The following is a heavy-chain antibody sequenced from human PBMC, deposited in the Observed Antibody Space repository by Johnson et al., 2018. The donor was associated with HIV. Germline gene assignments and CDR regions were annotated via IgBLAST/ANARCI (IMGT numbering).Heavy chain of an antibody. CDR3: AREGDGYNAFDI. CDR1: GFTFSSYA. Sequence: QVQLVESGGGVVQPGRSLRLSCAASGFTFSSYAMHWVRQAPGKGLEWLSYITASGSPIYYADSVRGRFTISRDNSKNTLYLQMGSLRAEDMAVYYCAREGDGYNAFDIWGQGTMVTVSS. V-gene: IGHV3-30*14. D-gene: IGHD5-24*01. J-gene: IGHJ3*02. CDR2: ITASGSPI.